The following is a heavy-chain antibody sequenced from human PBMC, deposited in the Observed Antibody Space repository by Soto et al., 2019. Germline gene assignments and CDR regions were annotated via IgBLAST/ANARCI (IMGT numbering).Heavy chain of an antibody. V-gene: IGHV3-23*01. CDR1: GFTFSSYA. CDR3: AKALSSLGCLALGAPFDS. Sequence: EVHLLESGGNVVQPGGSLRLSCAASGFTFSSYAMNWVRQAPGKGLEWVSSISANGRNTYYAEAVKGRFTISRDRSKNTLYLQLDSLRVEDTAIYYCAKALSSLGCLALGAPFDSWCKGTLVTVSS. CDR2: ISANGRNT. D-gene: IGHD2-15*01. J-gene: IGHJ4*02.